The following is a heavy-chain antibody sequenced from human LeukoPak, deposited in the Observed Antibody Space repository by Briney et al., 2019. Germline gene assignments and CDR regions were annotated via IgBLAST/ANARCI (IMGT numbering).Heavy chain of an antibody. Sequence: SVKVSCKASGGTFSSYAISWVRQVPGQGLEWMGGIIPIFGTANYAQKFQGRVTITADKSTSTAYMELSSLRSEDTAVYYCARAYCTNGVCHLFDYWGQGTLVTVSS. D-gene: IGHD2-8*01. CDR1: GGTFSSYA. V-gene: IGHV1-69*06. CDR3: ARAYCTNGVCHLFDY. CDR2: IIPIFGTA. J-gene: IGHJ4*02.